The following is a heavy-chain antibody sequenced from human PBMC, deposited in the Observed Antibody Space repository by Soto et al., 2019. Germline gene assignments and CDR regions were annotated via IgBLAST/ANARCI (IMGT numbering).Heavy chain of an antibody. D-gene: IGHD1-26*01. V-gene: IGHV3-23*01. Sequence: EVQLLESGGGLVQPGGSLRLSCAASGFTFSSYAMSWVRQAPGKGLEWVSGISGSGGITYYADSVKGRFTISRDNSKNTLYLHLNSLRAEDTAVYYCAQSKVGATSNYFDYWGQGTLVTVSS. CDR1: GFTFSSYA. J-gene: IGHJ4*02. CDR3: AQSKVGATSNYFDY. CDR2: ISGSGGIT.